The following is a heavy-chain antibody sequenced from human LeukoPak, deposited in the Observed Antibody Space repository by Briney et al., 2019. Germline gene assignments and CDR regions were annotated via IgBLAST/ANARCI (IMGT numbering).Heavy chain of an antibody. J-gene: IGHJ6*03. V-gene: IGHV1-2*02. Sequence: ASVKVSCKASGYTFTDYYIHWVRQAPGQGLEWMGWINPNSVGTNYAQKLQGRVTMTRDTSINTAYMELSRLRSDDTAVYYCARSPYTTMSGYYYKDVWGEGTTVTVSS. CDR2: INPNSVGT. CDR3: ARSPYTTMSGYYYKDV. D-gene: IGHD5-18*01. CDR1: GYTFTDYY.